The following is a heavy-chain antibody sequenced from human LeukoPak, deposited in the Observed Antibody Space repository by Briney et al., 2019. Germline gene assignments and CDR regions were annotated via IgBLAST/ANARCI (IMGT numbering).Heavy chain of an antibody. D-gene: IGHD2-2*01. CDR3: ARLVEYCSSTSCSDY. J-gene: IGHJ4*02. Sequence: GGALRLSCAASGFTFSRYRMNWVRQAPGKGLEWVSSISSSSSYIYYADSVKGRFTISRDNAKNSLYLQMNSLRAEDTAVYYCARLVEYCSSTSCSDYWGQGTLVTVSS. CDR2: ISSSSSYI. CDR1: GFTFSRYR. V-gene: IGHV3-21*01.